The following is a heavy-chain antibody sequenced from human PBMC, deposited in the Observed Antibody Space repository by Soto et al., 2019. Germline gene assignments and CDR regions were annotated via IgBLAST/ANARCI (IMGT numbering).Heavy chain of an antibody. J-gene: IGHJ5*02. D-gene: IGHD6-13*01. CDR3: ARGVAAAGNNWFDP. V-gene: IGHV4-34*01. Sequence: SETLSLTCTVSGGSISSYYWSWIRQPPGKGLEWIGEINHSGSTNYNPSLKSRVTISVDTSKNQFSLKLSSVTAADTAVYYCARGVAAAGNNWFDPWGQGTLVTVSS. CDR2: INHSGST. CDR1: GGSISSYY.